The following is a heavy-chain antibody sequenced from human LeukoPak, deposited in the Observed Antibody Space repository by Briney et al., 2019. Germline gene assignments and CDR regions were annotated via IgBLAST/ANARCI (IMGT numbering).Heavy chain of an antibody. CDR2: INHSGST. CDR3: ARGRITIFGVVMRGLFDY. Sequence: SETLSLTCAVYGGSFSGYYWSWIRQPPGKGLEWIGEINHSGSTNYTPSLKSRVTISVDTSKNQFSLKLSSVTAADTAVYYCARGRITIFGVVMRGLFDYWGQGTLVTVSS. J-gene: IGHJ4*02. V-gene: IGHV4-34*01. D-gene: IGHD3-3*01. CDR1: GGSFSGYY.